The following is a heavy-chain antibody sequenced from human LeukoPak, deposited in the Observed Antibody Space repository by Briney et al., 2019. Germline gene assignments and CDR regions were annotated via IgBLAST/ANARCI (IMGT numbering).Heavy chain of an antibody. J-gene: IGHJ4*02. CDR1: GFTFSDHY. CDR3: ASQYCGGDCYNY. D-gene: IGHD2-21*02. CDR2: ISSSSSYI. Sequence: GGSLRLSCAASGFTFSDHYMDWVRQAPGKGLEWVSSISSSSSYIYYADSVKGRFTISRDNAKNSLYLQMNSLRAEDTAVYYCASQYCGGDCYNYWGQGTLVTVSS. V-gene: IGHV3-21*01.